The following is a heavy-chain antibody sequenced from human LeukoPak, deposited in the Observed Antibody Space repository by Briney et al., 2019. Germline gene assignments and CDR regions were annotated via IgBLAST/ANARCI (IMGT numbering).Heavy chain of an antibody. CDR2: ISGSGGST. D-gene: IGHD6-25*01. CDR3: AKDPRGIAAKPYYYYGMDV. CDR1: GFTFSSYA. J-gene: IGHJ6*02. V-gene: IGHV3-23*01. Sequence: GGSLRLSCAASGFTFSSYAMSRVRQAPGKGLEWVSAISGSGGSTYYADSVKGRFTISRDNSKNTLYLQMNSLRAEDTAVYYCAKDPRGIAAKPYYYYGMDVWGQGTTVTVSS.